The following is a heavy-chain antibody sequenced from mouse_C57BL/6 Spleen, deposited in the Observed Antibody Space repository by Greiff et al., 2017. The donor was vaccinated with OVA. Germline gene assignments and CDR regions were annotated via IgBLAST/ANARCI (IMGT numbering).Heavy chain of an antibody. D-gene: IGHD1-1*01. CDR1: GYTFTSYW. Sequence: VQLQQSGAELVKPGASVKLSCKASGYTFTSYWMHWVKQRPGQGLEWIGMIHPNSGSTNYNEKFKSKATLTVDKSSSTAYMQLSSLTSEDSAVYYCARGEYYGRDYYAMDYWGQGTSVTVSS. J-gene: IGHJ4*01. V-gene: IGHV1-64*01. CDR2: IHPNSGST. CDR3: ARGEYYGRDYYAMDY.